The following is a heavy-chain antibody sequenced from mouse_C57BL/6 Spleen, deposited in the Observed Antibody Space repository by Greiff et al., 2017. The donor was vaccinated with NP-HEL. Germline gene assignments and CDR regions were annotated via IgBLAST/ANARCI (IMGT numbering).Heavy chain of an antibody. Sequence: QVQLQQPGAELVKPGASVKLSCKASGYTFTSYWMQWVKQRPGQGLGWIGEIDPSDSYTNYNQKFKGKATLTVDTSSSTAYMQLSSLTSEDSAVYYCARWLLYAMDYWGQGTSVTVSS. J-gene: IGHJ4*01. CDR3: ARWLLYAMDY. V-gene: IGHV1-50*01. CDR1: GYTFTSYW. D-gene: IGHD2-3*01. CDR2: IDPSDSYT.